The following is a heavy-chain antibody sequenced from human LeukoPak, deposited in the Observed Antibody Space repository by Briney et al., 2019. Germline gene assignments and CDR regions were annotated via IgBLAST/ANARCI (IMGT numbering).Heavy chain of an antibody. V-gene: IGHV1-2*02. CDR3: ARDPGYSYGYHYYYYMDV. J-gene: IGHJ6*03. D-gene: IGHD5-18*01. Sequence: SVKVSCKASGYTFTGYYKHWVRPTATPGLAWMGCINPNSGGTNYAQKFQGRVTMTRDTSISTAYMELSRLKSDDTAVYYCARDPGYSYGYHYYYYMDVWGKGTTVAVSS. CDR1: GYTFTGYY. CDR2: INPNSGGT.